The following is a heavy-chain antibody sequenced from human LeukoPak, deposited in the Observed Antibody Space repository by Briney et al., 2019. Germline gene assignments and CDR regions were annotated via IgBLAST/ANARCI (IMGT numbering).Heavy chain of an antibody. Sequence: GRSLRLSCAASGFTFDDYAMHWVRQAPGKGLEWVSGISWSSGSIGYADSVKGRFTISRDNAKNSLYLQMNSLRAEDTALYYCAKDCGGDCYHEDAFDIWGQGTMVTVSS. CDR2: ISWSSGSI. D-gene: IGHD2-21*02. CDR3: AKDCGGDCYHEDAFDI. V-gene: IGHV3-9*01. CDR1: GFTFDDYA. J-gene: IGHJ3*02.